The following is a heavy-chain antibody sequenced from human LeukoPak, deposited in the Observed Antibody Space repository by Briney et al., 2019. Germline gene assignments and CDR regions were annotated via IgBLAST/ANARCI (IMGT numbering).Heavy chain of an antibody. V-gene: IGHV3-33*01. CDR1: GFIFSDYR. CDR3: ARWGGTRQYYFDY. Sequence: PGGSLRLSCAVSGFIFSDYRFHWVRQAPGKGLEWVAVTRFDGSIKQYADSVKGRFTISRDDSKNTLYLQMNFLKSEDTAVYYCARWGGTRQYYFDYWDQGPLVTVSS. J-gene: IGHJ4*02. D-gene: IGHD1-1*01. CDR2: TRFDGSIK.